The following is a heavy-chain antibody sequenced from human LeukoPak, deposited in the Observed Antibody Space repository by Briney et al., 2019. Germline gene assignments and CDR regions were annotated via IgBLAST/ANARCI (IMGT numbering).Heavy chain of an antibody. Sequence: SETLSLTCTVSGGSISTYYWSWIRQPPGKGLEWIGYIDYSGSTDYNPSLKSRVSISVDTSKNQFSLKLSYVTAADTAVYYCARTPWFGQPIFDYWGREPWSPSPQ. CDR3: ARTPWFGQPIFDY. D-gene: IGHD3-10*01. CDR2: IDYSGST. J-gene: IGHJ4*02. V-gene: IGHV4-59*01. CDR1: GGSISTYY.